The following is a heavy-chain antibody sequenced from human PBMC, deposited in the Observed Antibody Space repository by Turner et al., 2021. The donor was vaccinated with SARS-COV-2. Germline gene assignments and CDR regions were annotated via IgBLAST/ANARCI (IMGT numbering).Heavy chain of an antibody. V-gene: IGHV3-48*01. CDR1: GFTYRSYS. Sequence: EVKLVESGGGLVQPAGSLRLSFLSSGFTYRSYSMSWVRQAPVKGLAWDSYISCNSSTRDYADSVKGRFTMARYNAKNAQYLQMNSLRAEDTAVYYRAIDMRGCSTSCYEYYNYGMDVWGQGTTVTVSS. CDR3: AIDMRGCSTSCYEYYNYGMDV. J-gene: IGHJ6*02. D-gene: IGHD2-2*01. CDR2: ISCNSSTR.